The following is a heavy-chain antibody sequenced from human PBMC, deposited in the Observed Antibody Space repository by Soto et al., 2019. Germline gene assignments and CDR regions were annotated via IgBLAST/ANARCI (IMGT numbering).Heavy chain of an antibody. CDR3: ARVEDYDFWSGYYIQPRDYYYYMDV. CDR1: GYTFTSYG. Sequence: GASVKVSCKASGYTFTSYGISWVRQAPGQGLEWMGWISAYNGNTNYAQKLQGRVTMTTDTSTSTAYMELRSLRSDDTAVYYCARVEDYDFWSGYYIQPRDYYYYMDVWGKGTTVTVSS. V-gene: IGHV1-18*01. D-gene: IGHD3-3*01. CDR2: ISAYNGNT. J-gene: IGHJ6*03.